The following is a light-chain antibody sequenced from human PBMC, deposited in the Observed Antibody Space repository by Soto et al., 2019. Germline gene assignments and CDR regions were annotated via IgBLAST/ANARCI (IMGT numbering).Light chain of an antibody. V-gene: IGKV2-28*01. J-gene: IGKJ1*01. CDR1: QSLLHSNGYNY. CDR2: LGS. Sequence: DIVITHSPVSLPFTPGGPASISCSXSQSLLHSNGYNYLDWYMQXPGQSSXXLIYLGSNRASGVPDRFSGIGSGTDFTLKLRRVEAEDVGVDYCMLPLQPWTFGPGTKVDNK. CDR3: MLPLQPWT.